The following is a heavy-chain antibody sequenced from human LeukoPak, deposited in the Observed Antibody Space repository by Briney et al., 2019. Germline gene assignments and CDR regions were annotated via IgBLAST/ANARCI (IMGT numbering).Heavy chain of an antibody. CDR1: GFTFSSYS. CDR2: ISSSSSYI. D-gene: IGHD1-26*01. V-gene: IGHV3-21*01. J-gene: IGHJ4*02. Sequence: GSLRLSCAASGFTFSSYSMDWVRQAPGKGLEWVSSISSSSSYIYYADSVKGRFTISRDNAKNSLYLQMNSLRAEDTAVYYCARDYEGIVGATHDYWGQGTLVTVSS. CDR3: ARDYEGIVGATHDY.